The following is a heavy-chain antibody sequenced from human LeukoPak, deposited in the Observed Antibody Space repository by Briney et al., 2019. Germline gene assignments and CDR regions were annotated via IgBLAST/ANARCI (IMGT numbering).Heavy chain of an antibody. J-gene: IGHJ6*02. CDR1: GGSISSYY. Sequence: SETLSLTCTVSGGSISSYYSSWIRQPPGKGLEWIGYIYYSGSTNYNPSLKSRVTISVDTSKNQFSLKLSSVTAADTAVYYCARVLGGGHRSYYYYYGMDVWGQGTTVTVSS. CDR2: IYYSGST. CDR3: ARVLGGGHRSYYYYYGMDV. V-gene: IGHV4-59*01. D-gene: IGHD4-23*01.